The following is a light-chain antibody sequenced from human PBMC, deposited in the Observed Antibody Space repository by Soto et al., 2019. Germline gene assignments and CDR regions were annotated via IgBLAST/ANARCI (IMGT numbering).Light chain of an antibody. CDR2: GAS. Sequence: PGESATLSCRASQSVATNLALYQQRPGQAPRLLIYGASKRAIGLPARFSGSGSGTEFTLTITSLQSEDFAVYCCQQYNNWPQTFGQGTKVDIK. V-gene: IGKV3-15*01. CDR3: QQYNNWPQT. CDR1: QSVATN. J-gene: IGKJ1*01.